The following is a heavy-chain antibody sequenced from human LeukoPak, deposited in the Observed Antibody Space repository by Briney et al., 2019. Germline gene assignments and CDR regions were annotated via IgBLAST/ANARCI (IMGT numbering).Heavy chain of an antibody. J-gene: IGHJ4*02. CDR3: AKAGIGADGAGFLCEY. CDR1: GFTFSDYA. V-gene: IGHV3-23*01. CDR2: ASYYVGKQ. Sequence: GGSLTLSCAAYGFTFSDYAMSWVRQAPGKGLEGVSTASYYVGKQYHADSVRGRFTVSRDNSRNTVSLQMSSLRVEDTGIYYCAKAGIGADGAGFLCEYWGQGTLVTVSS. D-gene: IGHD1-1*01.